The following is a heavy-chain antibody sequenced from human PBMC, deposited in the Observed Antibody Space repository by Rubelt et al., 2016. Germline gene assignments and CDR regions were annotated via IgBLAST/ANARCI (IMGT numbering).Heavy chain of an antibody. CDR2: IHDSGNT. J-gene: IGHJ4*02. Sequence: QLQESGPGLVKPSQTLSLTCTVSGGSISSGGYYWSWIRQHPGKGLEWIGYIHDSGNTYYNPSLKSRVTISVDTSKNQFSLRLSSVTAADTAVYYCARAASSYGGNPLFDNWGQGTLVTVSS. V-gene: IGHV4-31*03. D-gene: IGHD4-23*01. CDR1: GGSISSGGYY. CDR3: ARAASSYGGNPLFDN.